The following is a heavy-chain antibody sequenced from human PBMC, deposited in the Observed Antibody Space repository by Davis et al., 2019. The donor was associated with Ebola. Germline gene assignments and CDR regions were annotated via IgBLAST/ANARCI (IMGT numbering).Heavy chain of an antibody. V-gene: IGHV1-2*05. J-gene: IGHJ4*02. CDR2: IDPNSGST. D-gene: IGHD6-19*01. CDR1: GYTFTDYH. Sequence: ASVKVSCKASGYTFTDYHIHWVRQARGQGLEWMGRIDPNSGSTIYAEKFQGRATMTRDTPISTAYMELSSLRSDDTGVYYCTRDQFRSAWYGIDYWGQGTLVTVSS. CDR3: TRDQFRSAWYGIDY.